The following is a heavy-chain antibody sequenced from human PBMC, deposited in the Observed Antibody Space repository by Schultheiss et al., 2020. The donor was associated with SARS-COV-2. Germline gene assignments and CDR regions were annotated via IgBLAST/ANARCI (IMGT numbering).Heavy chain of an antibody. CDR2: IYYSGST. V-gene: IGHV4-59*12. CDR1: GGSISSYY. Sequence: SETLSLTCTVSGGSISSYYWSWIRQPPGKGLEWIGYIYYSGSTNYNPSLKSRVTMSVDTSKNQFSLKLSSVTAADTAVYYCARDLGKKGYGDYYFDYWGQGTLVTVSS. CDR3: ARDLGKKGYGDYYFDY. D-gene: IGHD4-17*01. J-gene: IGHJ4*02.